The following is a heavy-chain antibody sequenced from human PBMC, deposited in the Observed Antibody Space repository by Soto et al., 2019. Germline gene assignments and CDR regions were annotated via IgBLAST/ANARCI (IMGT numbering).Heavy chain of an antibody. J-gene: IGHJ5*02. CDR2: VIPILGMA. CDR3: ARGGAVVVPGAVDRHNWFDP. Sequence: SVKVSCKSSGGAFSSYSFSWVRQAPGQGLEWMGRVIPILGMANYAQKFQGRVTITADKSTSTVYMELSSLRSEDTAVYYCARGGAVVVPGAVDRHNWFDPWGQGTLVTSPQ. CDR1: GGAFSSYS. D-gene: IGHD2-2*01. V-gene: IGHV1-69*04.